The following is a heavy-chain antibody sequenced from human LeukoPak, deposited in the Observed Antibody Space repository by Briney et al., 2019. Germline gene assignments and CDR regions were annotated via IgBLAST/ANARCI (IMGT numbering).Heavy chain of an antibody. V-gene: IGHV5-51*01. Sequence: GEALKISWKDSGYKFTRCWIGWVRQMPGKGLEWMGRIYPCDSDTRYSASFQGQVTISPDKSISTAYLQWSSLKASDPPMYYCARQRSTAYYDSSGLPYDAFDIWGQGTMVTVSS. CDR2: IYPCDSDT. CDR3: ARQRSTAYYDSSGLPYDAFDI. J-gene: IGHJ3*02. CDR1: GYKFTRCW. D-gene: IGHD3-22*01.